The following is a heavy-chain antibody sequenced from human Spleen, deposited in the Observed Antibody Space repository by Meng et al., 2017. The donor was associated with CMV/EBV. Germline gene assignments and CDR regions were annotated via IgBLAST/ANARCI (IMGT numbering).Heavy chain of an antibody. CDR2: INPNSGGT. CDR1: GYNFTNYY. J-gene: IGHJ4*02. D-gene: IGHD3-22*01. V-gene: IGHV1-2*02. Sequence: ASVKVSCKASGYNFTNYYIYWVRQAPGQGLEWMGWINPNSGGTKYAQKFQGRVTMTRDTPITTAYMQLSRVTSDDTAVYYCARASYYFDSSGYPRFSSFDFWGQGTLVTVSS. CDR3: ARASYYFDSSGYPRFSSFDF.